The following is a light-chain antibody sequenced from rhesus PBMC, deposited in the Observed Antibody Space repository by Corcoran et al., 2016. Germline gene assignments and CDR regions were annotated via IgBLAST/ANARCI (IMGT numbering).Light chain of an antibody. CDR3: QQYSSRPYS. J-gene: IGKJ2*01. CDR1: QGISTW. Sequence: DIQMTQSPPSLSASVGDTVTITCRASQGISTWLAWYQQKPGKAPKVLISQASNLQSGVPSVFGGRGSGTGFNLTISRLQSEDFATYHCQQYSSRPYSFGQGTKVEIK. CDR2: QAS. V-gene: IGKV1-22*01.